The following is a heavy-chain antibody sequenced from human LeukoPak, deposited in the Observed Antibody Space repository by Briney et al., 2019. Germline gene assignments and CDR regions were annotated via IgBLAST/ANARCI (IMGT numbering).Heavy chain of an antibody. J-gene: IGHJ3*02. CDR3: ANDGAYYDSSTDAFDI. Sequence: GGSLRLSCAASGFTFSSYGMSWVPQAPGKGLEWVSAISGSGGSTYYADSVKGRFIISRDNSKNTLYLQMNSLRAEDTAVYYCANDGAYYDSSTDAFDIWGQGTMVTVSS. V-gene: IGHV3-23*01. D-gene: IGHD3-22*01. CDR1: GFTFSSYG. CDR2: ISGSGGST.